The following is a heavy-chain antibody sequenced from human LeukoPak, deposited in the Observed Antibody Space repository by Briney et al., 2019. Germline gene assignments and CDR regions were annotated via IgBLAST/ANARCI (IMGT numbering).Heavy chain of an antibody. J-gene: IGHJ6*03. CDR1: GGSFSGYY. CDR2: INHSGST. Sequence: PSETLSLTCAVYGGSFSGYYWSWIRQPPGKGLEWIGEINHSGSTNYNPSLKSRVTISVDTSKNQFSLKLSSVTAADTAVYYCARRALYGSGRYYYYYYMDVWGKGTTVTVSS. V-gene: IGHV4-34*01. D-gene: IGHD3-10*01. CDR3: ARRALYGSGRYYYYYYMDV.